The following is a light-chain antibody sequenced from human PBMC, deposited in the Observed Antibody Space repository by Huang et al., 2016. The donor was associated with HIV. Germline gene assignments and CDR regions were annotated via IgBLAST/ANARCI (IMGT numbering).Light chain of an antibody. CDR3: QQLNSYPLT. CDR2: ATS. CDR1: QDITNY. J-gene: IGKJ4*01. Sequence: IQLTQSPSSLSVSVGDRVTITCRASQDITNYLAWYQQKPGKAPKLLICATSTLQSGVPSRFSGSGSGADFTLSIASLQPEDSATYYCQQLNSYPLTFGGGTKVEI. V-gene: IGKV1-9*01.